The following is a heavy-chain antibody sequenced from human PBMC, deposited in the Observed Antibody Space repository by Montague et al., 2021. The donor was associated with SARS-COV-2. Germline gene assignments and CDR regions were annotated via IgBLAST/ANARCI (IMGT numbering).Heavy chain of an antibody. CDR3: ARTEYNWNDWFDP. Sequence: SETLSLTCSVSGGSISSYYWSWIRQSPGKGLEWIGYTFHSGITDXNPSIKSRVTISVDMSKNQFSLQLNSVTAADSAVYYCARTEYNWNDWFDPWGQGTLVAVSS. J-gene: IGHJ5*02. D-gene: IGHD1-20*01. CDR1: GGSISSYY. V-gene: IGHV4-59*13. CDR2: TFHSGIT.